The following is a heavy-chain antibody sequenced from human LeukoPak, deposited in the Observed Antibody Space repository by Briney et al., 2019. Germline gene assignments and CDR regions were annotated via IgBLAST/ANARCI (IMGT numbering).Heavy chain of an antibody. J-gene: IGHJ4*02. V-gene: IGHV3-23*01. Sequence: GGSLRLXCAASEFTFSSYAMSWVRQAPGKGLEWVSAISDSGGSTYYADSVKGRFTISRDNSKNTVYLQMNSLRAEDTAVYYCAKDRRACSSSSCYYRFDYWGQGTLVTVSS. D-gene: IGHD2-2*01. CDR1: EFTFSSYA. CDR3: AKDRRACSSSSCYYRFDY. CDR2: ISDSGGST.